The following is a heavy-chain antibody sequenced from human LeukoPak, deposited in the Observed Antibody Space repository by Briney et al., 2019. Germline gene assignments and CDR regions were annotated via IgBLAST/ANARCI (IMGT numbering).Heavy chain of an antibody. CDR2: IYYSGST. CDR3: ARDPSSTSPSLSWFDP. V-gene: IGHV4-39*07. J-gene: IGHJ5*02. Sequence: SETLSLTCTVSGGSVSSSSYYWGWIRQPPGKGLEWIGSIYYSGSTYYNPSLKSRVTISVDTSKNQFSLKLSSVTAADTAVYYCARDPSSTSPSLSWFDPWGQGTLVTVSS. D-gene: IGHD2-2*01. CDR1: GGSVSSSSYY.